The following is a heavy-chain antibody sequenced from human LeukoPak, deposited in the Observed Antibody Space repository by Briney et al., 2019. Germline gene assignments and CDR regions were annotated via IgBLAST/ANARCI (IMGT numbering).Heavy chain of an antibody. CDR3: ASPGYCSGGSCYKDDAFDI. J-gene: IGHJ3*02. D-gene: IGHD2-15*01. V-gene: IGHV4-59*08. Sequence: SETLSLTCTVSGGSISSYYWSWIRQPPGKGLEWIGYIYYSGSTNYNPSLKSRVTISVDTSKNQFSLKLSSVTAADTAVYYCASPGYCSGGSCYKDDAFDIWGQGTMVTVSS. CDR1: GGSISSYY. CDR2: IYYSGST.